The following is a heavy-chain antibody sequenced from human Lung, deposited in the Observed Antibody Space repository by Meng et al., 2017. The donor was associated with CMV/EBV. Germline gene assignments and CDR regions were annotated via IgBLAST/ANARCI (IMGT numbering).Heavy chain of an antibody. CDR1: GFIFSDYW. Sequence: GGSLRLSCAASGFIFSDYWMHWVRQAPGKGLVWVSRINGDGNSIRDADSVKGRFTISRDNAKNTLYLEMNSLRAEDTAVYYCARGGRDTSASRSFDSWGQGTLVTVSS. V-gene: IGHV3-74*01. CDR2: INGDGNSI. J-gene: IGHJ5*01. D-gene: IGHD6-6*01. CDR3: ARGGRDTSASRSFDS.